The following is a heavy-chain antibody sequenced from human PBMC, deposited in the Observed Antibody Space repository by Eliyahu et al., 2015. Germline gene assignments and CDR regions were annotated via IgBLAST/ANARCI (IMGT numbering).Heavy chain of an antibody. CDR2: ITNSGGST. CDR1: GFTFSSYA. V-gene: IGHV3-23*01. D-gene: IGHD3-3*02. CDR3: LKYLVAFTFDY. Sequence: EVQLLESGGGLVQPGGSLRLSCAASGFTFSSYAMSWVRQAPGKGLAWVSSITNSGGSTYYADSVKGRFTISRDNSKNTLYLQMNSLRAEDTAVYYCLKYLVAFTFDYWGQGTLVTVSS. J-gene: IGHJ4*02.